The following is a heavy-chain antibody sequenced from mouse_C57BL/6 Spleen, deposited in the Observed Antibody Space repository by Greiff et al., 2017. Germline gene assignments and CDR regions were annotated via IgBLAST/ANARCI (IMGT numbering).Heavy chain of an antibody. Sequence: DVQLQESGPELVKPGASVKISCKASGYTFTDYYMNWVKQSHGKSLEWIGDINPNNGGTSYNQKFKGKATLTVDKSSSTAYMELRSLTSEDSAVYYCARRQLRAMDYWGQGTSVTVSS. D-gene: IGHD6-1*02. CDR1: GYTFTDYY. J-gene: IGHJ4*01. V-gene: IGHV1-26*01. CDR3: ARRQLRAMDY. CDR2: INPNNGGT.